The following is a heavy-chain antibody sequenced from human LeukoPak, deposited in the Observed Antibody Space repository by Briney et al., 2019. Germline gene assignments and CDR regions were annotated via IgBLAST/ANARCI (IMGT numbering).Heavy chain of an antibody. D-gene: IGHD5-12*01. V-gene: IGHV3-53*01. Sequence: GGSLRLSCAASGFTVTNNHMNWVRQAPGRGLEWVSVVYSRGNTYYADSVKGRFTISRDNSRNTLYLQMNSLRVEDTAVYFCASDSGYDRGVFDYWGQGALLTVSS. CDR1: GFTVTNNH. CDR3: ASDSGYDRGVFDY. CDR2: VYSRGNT. J-gene: IGHJ4*02.